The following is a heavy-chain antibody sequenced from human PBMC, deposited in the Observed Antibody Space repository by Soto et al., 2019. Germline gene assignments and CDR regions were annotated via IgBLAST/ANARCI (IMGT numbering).Heavy chain of an antibody. V-gene: IGHV4-59*08. D-gene: IGHD3-3*01. CDR3: ARGHYDFWSGYFATIDY. CDR2: IHYSGNT. J-gene: IGHJ4*02. Sequence: SETLSLTCTVAGGSISNYYCSWIRQPPGKGLEWIGYIHYSGNTKYNPSLKSRVTISSDTSKDQFSLKLTSMTAADTAVYYCARGHYDFWSGYFATIDYWGQGTLVTVSS. CDR1: GGSISNYY.